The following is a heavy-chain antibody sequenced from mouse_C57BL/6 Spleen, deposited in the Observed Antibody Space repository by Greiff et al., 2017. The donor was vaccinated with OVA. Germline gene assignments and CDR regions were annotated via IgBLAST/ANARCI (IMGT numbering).Heavy chain of an antibody. CDR3: TRLGDYDGYAMDY. D-gene: IGHD2-4*01. CDR1: GYTFTDYE. V-gene: IGHV1-15*01. J-gene: IGHJ4*01. Sequence: VQLQESGAELVRPGASVTLSCKASGYTFTDYEMHWVKQTPVHGLEWIGAIDPETGGTAYNQKFKGKAILTADKSSSTAYMELRSLTSEDSAVYYCTRLGDYDGYAMDYWGQGTSVTVSS. CDR2: IDPETGGT.